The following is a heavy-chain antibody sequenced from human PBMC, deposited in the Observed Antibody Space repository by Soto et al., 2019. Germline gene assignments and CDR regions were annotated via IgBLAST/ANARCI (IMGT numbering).Heavy chain of an antibody. J-gene: IGHJ4*02. CDR1: GFTFSSYA. CDR2: ISGSGGST. Sequence: GGSLRLSCAASGFTFSSYAMSWVRQAPGKGLEWVSAISGSGGSTYYADSVKGRFTISRDNSKNTLYLQMNSLRAEDTAVYYCAKDTAGTGAATWFDYWGQGTLVTVSS. V-gene: IGHV3-23*01. CDR3: AKDTAGTGAATWFDY. D-gene: IGHD6-19*01.